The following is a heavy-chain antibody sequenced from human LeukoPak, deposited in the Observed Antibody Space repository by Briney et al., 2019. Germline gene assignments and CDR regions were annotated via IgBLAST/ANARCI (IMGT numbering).Heavy chain of an antibody. CDR1: GGSISSGGYS. Sequence: SQTLALTCAVSGGSISSGGYSWSWIRQPPGKGLEWIGYIYHSGSTYYNPSLKSRVTISVDRSKNQFSLKLSSVTAADTAVYYCARAGYDSSGYYYAEYFQHWGQGTLVTVSS. D-gene: IGHD3-22*01. CDR2: IYHSGST. CDR3: ARAGYDSSGYYYAEYFQH. V-gene: IGHV4-30-2*01. J-gene: IGHJ1*01.